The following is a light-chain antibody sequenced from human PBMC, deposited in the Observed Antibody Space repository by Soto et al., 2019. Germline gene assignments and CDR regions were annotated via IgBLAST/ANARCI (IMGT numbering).Light chain of an antibody. J-gene: IGLJ2*01. Sequence: QPVLTQSPSASASLGASVTLTCTLSSGHSNYAIAWHQQQPEKGPRYLMKVNSDGSHIKGDAIPDCFSGSTSGAAHYLTVPSLEAEDEADYYCQTWGTGTVVFGGGTKLTVL. CDR1: SGHSNYA. CDR3: QTWGTGTVV. V-gene: IGLV4-69*01. CDR2: VNSDGSH.